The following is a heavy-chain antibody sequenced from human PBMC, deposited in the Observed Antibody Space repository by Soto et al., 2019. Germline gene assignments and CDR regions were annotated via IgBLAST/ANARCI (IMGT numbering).Heavy chain of an antibody. Sequence: EVQLLESGGGLVQPGGSLRLSCAASGFTFSSYAMSWVRQAPGKGLEWVSAISGSGGSTYYADSVKGRFTHSRDNSENTLYLQLKGLRAEDTAVYYCAKSGGNGWFAYAFAVWGQGTMVTVSS. CDR2: ISGSGGST. D-gene: IGHD6-19*01. V-gene: IGHV3-23*01. CDR3: AKSGGNGWFAYAFAV. J-gene: IGHJ3*01. CDR1: GFTFSSYA.